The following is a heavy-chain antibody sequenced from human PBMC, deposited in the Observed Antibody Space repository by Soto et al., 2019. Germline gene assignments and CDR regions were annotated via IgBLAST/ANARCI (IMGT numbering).Heavy chain of an antibody. CDR3: ARAMITFGGVILSMDV. D-gene: IGHD3-16*01. V-gene: IGHV4-39*01. CDR1: GGSISSSIYY. J-gene: IGHJ6*02. Sequence: PSETLSLTCTVSGGSISSSIYYWGWIRQPPGKGLEWIGSIYYSGSTYYNPSLKSRVTISVDTSKNQFSLKLSSVTAADTAVYYCARAMITFGGVILSMDVWGQGTTVTVSS. CDR2: IYYSGST.